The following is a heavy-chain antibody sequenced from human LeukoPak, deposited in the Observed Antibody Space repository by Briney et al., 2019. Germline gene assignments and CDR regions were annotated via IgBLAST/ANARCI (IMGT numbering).Heavy chain of an antibody. CDR3: ARSFRDGYGGNSYYYGMDV. V-gene: IGHV3-30-3*01. D-gene: IGHD4-23*01. CDR1: GYTFTSYY. J-gene: IGHJ6*02. Sequence: SCKASGYTFTSYYMHWVRQAPGKGLEWVAVISYDGSNNYYADSVKGRFTISRDKSKNTLYLQMNSLRAEDTAMYYCARSFRDGYGGNSYYYGMDVWGQGTTVTVSS. CDR2: ISYDGSNN.